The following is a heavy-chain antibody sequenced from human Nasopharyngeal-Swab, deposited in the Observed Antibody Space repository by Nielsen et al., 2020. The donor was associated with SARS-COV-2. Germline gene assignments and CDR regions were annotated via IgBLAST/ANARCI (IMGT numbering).Heavy chain of an antibody. CDR1: GFTFSSYG. Sequence: GGSLRLFCAASGFTFSSYGMHWVRQAPGKGLEWVAVISYDGSNKYYADSVKGRFTISRDNSKNTLYLQMKSLRAEDTAVYYCAKDRAIYGDYGLGVNWGQGTLVTVSS. J-gene: IGHJ4*02. D-gene: IGHD4-17*01. V-gene: IGHV3-30*18. CDR3: AKDRAIYGDYGLGVN. CDR2: ISYDGSNK.